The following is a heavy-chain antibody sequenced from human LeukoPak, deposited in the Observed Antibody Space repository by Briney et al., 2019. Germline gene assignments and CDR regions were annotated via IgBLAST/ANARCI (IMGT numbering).Heavy chain of an antibody. D-gene: IGHD3-9*01. CDR3: ARQSGDILTGYPHIEY. J-gene: IGHJ4*02. CDR2: ISAYNGNT. CDR1: GYTFSSYG. V-gene: IGHV1-18*01. Sequence: ASVKVSCKASGYTFSSYGISWVRQAPGQGLEWMGWISAYNGNTNYAQKLQGRVTMTTDTSTSTAYMELRSLRSDDTVVYYCARQSGDILTGYPHIEYWGQGPLVPVSS.